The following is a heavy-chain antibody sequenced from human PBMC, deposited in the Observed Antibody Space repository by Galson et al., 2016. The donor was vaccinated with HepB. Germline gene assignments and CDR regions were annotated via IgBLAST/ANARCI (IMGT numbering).Heavy chain of an antibody. J-gene: IGHJ4*02. CDR1: GYTFTGHY. D-gene: IGHD3-9*01. Sequence: VKVSCKASGYTFTGHYIHWVRQAPGQGLEWMGWINPNSGGTKFAVKFQGRVTVTRDTSTSIAYMELSRLRSDDTAVYFCARAGLRYFDWFSPYYFDYWGQGTLVTVSS. CDR3: ARAGLRYFDWFSPYYFDY. CDR2: INPNSGGT. V-gene: IGHV1-2*02.